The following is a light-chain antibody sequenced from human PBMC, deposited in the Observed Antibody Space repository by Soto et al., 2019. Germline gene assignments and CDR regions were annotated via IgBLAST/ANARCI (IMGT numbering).Light chain of an antibody. CDR3: QQYNSWPPIT. Sequence: EIVLTQSPATLSLSPGERATLPCRASQSVSTTLAWYQQKPGQAPRLLIYGASTRATGIPARFSGSGSGTEFTLTISRLQSEDFAVYYCQQYNSWPPITFGQGTRLEIK. CDR1: QSVSTT. J-gene: IGKJ5*01. V-gene: IGKV3-15*01. CDR2: GAS.